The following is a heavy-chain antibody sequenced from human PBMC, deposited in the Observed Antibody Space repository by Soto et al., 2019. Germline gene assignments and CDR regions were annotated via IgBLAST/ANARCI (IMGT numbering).Heavy chain of an antibody. D-gene: IGHD3-9*01. Sequence: GGSLRLSCAASGFTFSSYSMNWFRLAPGKGLEWVSYISSSSSTIYYADSVKGRFTISRDNAKNSLYLQMNSLRAEDTAVYYCAREGYDILTGYSKYYMDVWGKGTTVTVSS. V-gene: IGHV3-48*01. CDR1: GFTFSSYS. CDR3: AREGYDILTGYSKYYMDV. J-gene: IGHJ6*03. CDR2: ISSSSSTI.